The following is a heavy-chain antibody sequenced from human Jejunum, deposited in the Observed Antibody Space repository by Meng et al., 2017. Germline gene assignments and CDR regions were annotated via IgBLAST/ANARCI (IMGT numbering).Heavy chain of an antibody. D-gene: IGHD6-13*01. CDR1: GVSPSTSGVG. CDR2: IYWDDDK. V-gene: IGHV2-5*02. CDR3: AHRLAYSTNYNVGWFDP. J-gene: IGHJ5*02. Sequence: IPLKESGPSRVQPTQTLPLTCTFSGVSPSTSGVGGGWFRQPPGKALDYLALIYWDDDKRYSPSLKSRLTIAKDTSKNQVVLTMTNMDPVDTATYYCAHRLAYSTNYNVGWFDPWGQGTLVTVSS.